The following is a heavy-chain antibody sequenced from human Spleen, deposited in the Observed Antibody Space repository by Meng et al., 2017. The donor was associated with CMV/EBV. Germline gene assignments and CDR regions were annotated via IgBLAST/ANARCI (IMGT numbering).Heavy chain of an antibody. CDR2: IYSGGST. D-gene: IGHD1-26*01. Sequence: VPVGESGGGLVKPGGSLRLSFAAFGFTVRRNYMSWVRQAPGKGLEWVSVIYSGGSTYYADSVKGRFTISRDNSKNTLYLQMNSLRAEDTAVYYCARAYRGSYYDYWGQGTLVTVSS. CDR3: ARAYRGSYYDY. J-gene: IGHJ4*02. V-gene: IGHV3-66*01. CDR1: GFTVRRNY.